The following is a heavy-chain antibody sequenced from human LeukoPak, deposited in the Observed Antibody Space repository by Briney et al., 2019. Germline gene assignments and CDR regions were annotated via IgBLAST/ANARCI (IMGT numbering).Heavy chain of an antibody. Sequence: SETLSLTCAVYGGSFSGYYWSWIRQPPGKGLEWIGEINHSGSTNYNPSLKSRVTISVDTSKNQFSLKLSSVTAADTAVYHCARGGGRTLRTRPFDYWGQGALVTVSS. J-gene: IGHJ4*02. CDR2: INHSGST. D-gene: IGHD1-26*01. CDR3: ARGGGRTLRTRPFDY. CDR1: GGSFSGYY. V-gene: IGHV4-34*01.